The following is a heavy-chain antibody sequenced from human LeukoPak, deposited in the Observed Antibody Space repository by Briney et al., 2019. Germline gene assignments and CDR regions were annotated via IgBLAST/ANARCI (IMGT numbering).Heavy chain of an antibody. CDR1: GYTFTSYA. J-gene: IGHJ6*03. D-gene: IGHD3-22*01. Sequence: ASVKVSCKASGYTFTSYAMNWVRQAPGQGLEWMGWINTNTGNPTYAQGFTGRFVFSLDTSVSTAYLQISSLKAEDTAVYYCARSQHYYDSSGYHTYYYYMDVWGKGTTVTVSS. CDR2: INTNTGNP. CDR3: ARSQHYYDSSGYHTYYYYMDV. V-gene: IGHV7-4-1*02.